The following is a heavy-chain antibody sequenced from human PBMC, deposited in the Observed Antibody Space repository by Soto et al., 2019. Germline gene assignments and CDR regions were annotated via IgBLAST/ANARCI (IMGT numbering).Heavy chain of an antibody. CDR1: GYNFDSYG. Sequence: QVQLVQSGTEVKKPGASVRVSCKASGYNFDSYGLNWVRQAPGQGLEWMGWISTYTGNTDYPQKFQGRVTMTTDTSTNTAFFDLRSLTSDDTAVYYCVRDVSVISGSFGGYWGQGTLVTVSS. J-gene: IGHJ4*02. V-gene: IGHV1-18*01. CDR2: ISTYTGNT. CDR3: VRDVSVISGSFGGY. D-gene: IGHD3-10*01.